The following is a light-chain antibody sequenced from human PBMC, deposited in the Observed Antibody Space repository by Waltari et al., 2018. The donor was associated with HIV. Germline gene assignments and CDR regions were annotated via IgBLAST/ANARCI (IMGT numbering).Light chain of an antibody. CDR1: QGISSY. CDR2: AAS. V-gene: IGKV1-8*01. Sequence: AIRMTQSPSSFSASTGDRVPITCRASQGISSYLAWYQQKPGKAPKRLIYAASTLQSGVPSRFSGSGSGTDFTLTISCLQSEDFATYYCQQYYSYPYTFGQGTKLEIK. CDR3: QQYYSYPYT. J-gene: IGKJ2*01.